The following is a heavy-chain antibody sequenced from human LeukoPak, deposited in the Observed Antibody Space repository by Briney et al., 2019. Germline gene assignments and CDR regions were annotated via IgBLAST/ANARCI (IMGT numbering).Heavy chain of an antibody. CDR2: ISGSGGST. Sequence: PGGSLRLSCAASGFTFSSYAMSWVRQAPGKGLEWVSAISGSGGSTYYADSVKGRFTISRDNSKNTLYLQMNSLRAEDTAVYYCAKPRVSAVAGTDYFQHWGQGTLVTVSS. J-gene: IGHJ1*01. D-gene: IGHD6-19*01. CDR1: GFTFSSYA. CDR3: AKPRVSAVAGTDYFQH. V-gene: IGHV3-23*01.